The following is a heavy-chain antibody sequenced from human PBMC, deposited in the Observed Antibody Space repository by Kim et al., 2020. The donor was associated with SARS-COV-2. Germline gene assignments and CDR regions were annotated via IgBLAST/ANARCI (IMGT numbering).Heavy chain of an antibody. CDR2: IWYGGSNK. D-gene: IGHD6-19*01. CDR3: ARGAVSGGVDFDY. J-gene: IGHJ4*02. CDR1: GFTFSSYD. Sequence: GGSLRLSCAASGFTFSSYDMHWVRQAPGKGLEWVAFIWYGGSNKYYADSVKGRFTISRDNSKNTLYLQMNSLRAEDTAVYYCARGAVSGGVDFDYWGQGT. V-gene: IGHV3-33*01.